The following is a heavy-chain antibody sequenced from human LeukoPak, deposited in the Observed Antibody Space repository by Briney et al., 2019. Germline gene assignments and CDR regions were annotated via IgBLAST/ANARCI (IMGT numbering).Heavy chain of an antibody. J-gene: IGHJ5*02. Sequence: PSETLSLTCTVSGGSISSSSYYWGWIRQPPGKGLEWIGSIYYSGSTYYNPSLKSRVTISVDTSKNQFSLKLSSVTAADTAVYYCARAGVGYYYDSSGYSEFDPWGQGTLVTVSS. CDR3: ARAGVGYYYDSSGYSEFDP. V-gene: IGHV4-39*07. CDR2: IYYSGST. D-gene: IGHD3-22*01. CDR1: GGSISSSSYY.